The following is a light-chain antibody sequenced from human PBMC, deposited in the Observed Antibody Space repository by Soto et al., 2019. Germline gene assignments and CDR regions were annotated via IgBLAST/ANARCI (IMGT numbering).Light chain of an antibody. J-gene: IGLJ3*02. CDR2: EDS. CDR3: YSTDSSGNHWV. CDR1: ALPKKY. Sequence: SYELTQPPSVSVSPGQTARFTCSGDALPKKYAYWYQQKSGQAPVLVIYEDSKRPSGIPERFSGSSSGTMATLTISGAQVEDEADYYCYSTDSSGNHWVFGGGTKVTVL. V-gene: IGLV3-10*01.